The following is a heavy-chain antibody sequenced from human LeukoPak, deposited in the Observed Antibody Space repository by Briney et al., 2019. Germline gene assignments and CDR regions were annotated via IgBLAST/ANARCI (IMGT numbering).Heavy chain of an antibody. D-gene: IGHD2-21*02. V-gene: IGHV1-2*02. CDR3: AREGSYCDGGDCYSFDF. CDR1: GYTFTANY. CDR2: MHVGNGNT. J-gene: IGHJ4*02. Sequence: ASVKVSCKASGYTFTANYLQWVRQAPGLGPEWLGWMHVGNGNTRYAPKYQGRVTLTRDTSINTAYMELSSLTSDDTAVYYCAREGSYCDGGDCYSFDFWGQGTLVIVSS.